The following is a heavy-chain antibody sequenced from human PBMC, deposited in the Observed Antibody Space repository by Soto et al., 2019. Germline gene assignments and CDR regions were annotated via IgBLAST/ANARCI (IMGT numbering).Heavy chain of an antibody. J-gene: IGHJ4*02. D-gene: IGHD6-13*01. V-gene: IGHV6-1*01. CDR1: GDSVSSNSAA. CDR2: TYYRSKWYN. Sequence: SQTLSLTCAISGDSVSSNSAAWNWIRQSPSRGLEWLGRTYYRSKWYNDYAVSVKSRITINPDTSKNQFSLQLNSVTPEDTAVYYCAGARSTWGSTWYFAYWGQGSLVTVSS. CDR3: AGARSTWGSTWYFAY.